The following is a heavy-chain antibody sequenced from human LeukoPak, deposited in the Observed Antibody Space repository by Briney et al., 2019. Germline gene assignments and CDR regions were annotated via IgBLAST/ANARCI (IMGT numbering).Heavy chain of an antibody. CDR2: IYHSGST. V-gene: IGHV4-59*12. CDR1: GGPISSYY. CDR3: ARGGVVPAAKGWAFDI. Sequence: PSETLSLTCTVSGGPISSYYWSWLRQPPGKGLEWIGYIYHSGSTYYNPSLKSRVTISVDRSKNQFSLKLSSVTAADTAVYYCARGGVVPAAKGWAFDIWGQGTMVTVSS. D-gene: IGHD2-2*01. J-gene: IGHJ3*02.